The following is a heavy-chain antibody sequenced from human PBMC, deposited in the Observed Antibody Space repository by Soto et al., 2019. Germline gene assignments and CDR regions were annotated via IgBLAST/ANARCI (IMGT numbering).Heavy chain of an antibody. CDR3: AGYYYAPGNNQGNFDY. J-gene: IGHJ4*02. D-gene: IGHD3-10*01. CDR1: GGSISSYY. Sequence: SETLSLTCTVSGGSISSYYWSWIRQPPGKGLEWIGHIYNSGSTNYNPSLKSRVTISVDTSKNQFSLKLSSVTAADTAVYYCAGYYYAPGNNQGNFDYWGQGNMVTVSS. V-gene: IGHV4-59*01. CDR2: IYNSGST.